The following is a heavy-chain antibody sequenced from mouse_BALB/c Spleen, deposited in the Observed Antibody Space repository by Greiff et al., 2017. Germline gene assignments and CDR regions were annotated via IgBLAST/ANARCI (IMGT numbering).Heavy chain of an antibody. Sequence: EVQLHQSGAELVKPGASVKLSCTASGFNIKDTYMHWVKQRPEQGLEWIGRIDPANGNTKYDPKFQGKATITADTSSNTAYLQLSSLTSEDTAVYYCARGGNPYYYAMDYWGQGTSVTVSS. CDR1: GFNIKDTY. CDR2: IDPANGNT. J-gene: IGHJ4*01. CDR3: ARGGNPYYYAMDY. V-gene: IGHV14-3*02. D-gene: IGHD2-1*01.